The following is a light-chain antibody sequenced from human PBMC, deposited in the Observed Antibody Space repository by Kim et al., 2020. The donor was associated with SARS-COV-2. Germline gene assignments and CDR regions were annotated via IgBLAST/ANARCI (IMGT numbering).Light chain of an antibody. CDR2: GAP. Sequence: CPGEKATLSCRASQSVSSNVAWYQQKPGQAPRLLIYGAPTRATGIPARFSGSGSGTEFTLTISSLQSEDFAVYYCQQYNNWPWTFGQGTKVDIK. J-gene: IGKJ1*01. CDR1: QSVSSN. CDR3: QQYNNWPWT. V-gene: IGKV3-15*01.